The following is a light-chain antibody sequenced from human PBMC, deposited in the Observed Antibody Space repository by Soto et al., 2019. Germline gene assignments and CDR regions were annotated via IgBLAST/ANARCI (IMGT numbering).Light chain of an antibody. V-gene: IGLV2-14*01. Sequence: QSALTQPASVSGSPGQSITISCTGTRSDIGGYDYVSWYQQHPGKAPKLLIYDVSNRPSGISNRFSGSRSGKTASLTISGLQAEDEADYYCSSYTSSSVVFGGGTKVTVL. CDR3: SSYTSSSVV. CDR2: DVS. J-gene: IGLJ2*01. CDR1: RSDIGGYDY.